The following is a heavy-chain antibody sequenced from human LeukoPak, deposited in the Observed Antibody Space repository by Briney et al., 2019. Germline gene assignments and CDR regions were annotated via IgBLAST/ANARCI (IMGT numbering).Heavy chain of an antibody. D-gene: IGHD3-16*01. CDR2: ISYTGST. Sequence: SETLSLTCSVSVASISSYYWSWIRQPPGKGLNWIGYISYTGSTNYNPSLKSRVTISVDTSKNQFSLKLSSVTAADTAVYYCVGGRENYYDFDYWGQGALVTVSS. V-gene: IGHV4-59*01. CDR3: VGGRENYYDFDY. J-gene: IGHJ4*02. CDR1: VASISSYY.